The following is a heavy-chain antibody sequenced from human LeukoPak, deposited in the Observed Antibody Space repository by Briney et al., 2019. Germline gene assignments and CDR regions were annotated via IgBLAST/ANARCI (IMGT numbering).Heavy chain of an antibody. CDR1: GFTFSNYE. D-gene: IGHD4-17*01. J-gene: IGHJ4*02. CDR2: ISSSGLTM. V-gene: IGHV3-48*03. Sequence: PGGSLRLSCAASGFTFSNYEMNWVRQAPGRGLEWVSYISSSGLTMYYADSVKGRFTISRDNAKNPLYLQMNSLRAKDTGVYYCARRTTGDDYWGQGTLVTVSS. CDR3: ARRTTGDDY.